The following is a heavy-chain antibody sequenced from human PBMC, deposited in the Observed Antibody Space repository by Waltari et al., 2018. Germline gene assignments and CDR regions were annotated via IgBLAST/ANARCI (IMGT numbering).Heavy chain of an antibody. V-gene: IGHV3-7*01. D-gene: IGHD6-19*01. Sequence: EVQLVESGGGLVQPGGSLRLSCAASGFTFRSSWMSWVRQAPGKGLEWVANIKQDGSEKYYVDSVKGRFTISRDNAKNSLYLQMNSLRAEDTAVYYCARASSGWEFDYWGQGTLVTVSS. CDR2: IKQDGSEK. CDR1: GFTFRSSW. J-gene: IGHJ4*02. CDR3: ARASSGWEFDY.